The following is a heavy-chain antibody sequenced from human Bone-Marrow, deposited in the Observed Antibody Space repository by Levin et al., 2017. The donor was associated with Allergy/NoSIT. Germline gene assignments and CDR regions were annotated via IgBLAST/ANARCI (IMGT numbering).Heavy chain of an antibody. CDR2: IITDGGDM. CDR1: GFPFSAYC. D-gene: IGHD5-24*01. J-gene: IGHJ4*02. Sequence: GGSLRLSCVASGFPFSAYCMAWVRLPPGKGLEWVSNIITDGGDMYYADSVKGRFTVSRDNAQNSLFLQMNTLRVEDTGIYYCATQSVGQFHYWGQGTLVTVSS. V-gene: IGHV3-7*01. CDR3: ATQSVGQFHY.